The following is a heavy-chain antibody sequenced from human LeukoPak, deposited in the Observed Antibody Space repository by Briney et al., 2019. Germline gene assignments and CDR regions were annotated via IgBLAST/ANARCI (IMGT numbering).Heavy chain of an antibody. CDR3: ARLGLGPLGEDYLDY. V-gene: IGHV5-51*01. D-gene: IGHD1-26*01. CDR2: IYPGDSHT. J-gene: IGHJ4*02. CDR1: GYSFNNFW. Sequence: GESLKISCKASGYSFNNFWIGWVRQMPGKGLELMGIIYPGDSHTTYSPFFQGQVTISADKSINTAYLQWSSLQASDTAMYYCARLGLGPLGEDYLDYWGQGALVTVSS.